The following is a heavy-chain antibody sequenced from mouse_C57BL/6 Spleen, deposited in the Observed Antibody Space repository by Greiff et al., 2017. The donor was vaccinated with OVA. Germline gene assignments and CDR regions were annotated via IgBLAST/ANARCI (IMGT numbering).Heavy chain of an antibody. Sequence: QVQLQQSGPELVKPGASVKISCKASGYAFSSSWMNWVKQRPGKGLEWIGRIYPGDGDTNYNGKFKGKATLTADKSSSTAYMQLSSRTSEDSAVYFCARERVRGWFAYWGQGTLVTVSA. V-gene: IGHV1-82*01. J-gene: IGHJ3*01. D-gene: IGHD2-14*01. CDR1: GYAFSSSW. CDR3: ARERVRGWFAY. CDR2: IYPGDGDT.